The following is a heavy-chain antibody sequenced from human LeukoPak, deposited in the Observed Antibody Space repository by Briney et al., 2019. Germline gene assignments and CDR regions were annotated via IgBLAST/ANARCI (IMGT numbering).Heavy chain of an antibody. V-gene: IGHV3-23*01. Sequence: GGSLRLSCAVSGFTFSSYAMSWVRQAPGKGLEWVSAISGSGGSTYYADSVKGRFTISRDNSKNTLYLQMNSLRAEDTAVYHCAKSTSGYCSSTSCSAFDYWGQGTLVTVSS. CDR3: AKSTSGYCSSTSCSAFDY. D-gene: IGHD2-2*01. CDR2: ISGSGGST. J-gene: IGHJ4*02. CDR1: GFTFSSYA.